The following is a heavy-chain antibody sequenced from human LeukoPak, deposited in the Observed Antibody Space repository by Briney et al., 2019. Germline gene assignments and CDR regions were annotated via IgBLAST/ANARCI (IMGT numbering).Heavy chain of an antibody. V-gene: IGHV3-48*01. D-gene: IGHD3-3*01. CDR3: ARGGYYDFWSGYRENPFDY. J-gene: IGHJ4*02. Sequence: GGSLRLSCAASGFTFSSYSMNWVRQAPGKGLEWVSSISSSSTIYYADSVKGRFTISRDNAKNSLYLQMNSLRAEDTAVYYCARGGYYDFWSGYRENPFDYWGQGTLVTVSS. CDR2: ISSSSTI. CDR1: GFTFSSYS.